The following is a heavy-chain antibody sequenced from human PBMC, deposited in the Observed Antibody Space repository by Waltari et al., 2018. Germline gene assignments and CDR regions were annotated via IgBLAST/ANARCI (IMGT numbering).Heavy chain of an antibody. CDR3: ARDYCDRTNCHGMDV. V-gene: IGHV3-30*04. Sequence: QVQLVESGGGVVQPGRSLRPSCAASDFTFRSYAMHWVRQAPGKGLEWVAVISYNERNIYYVDSVKGRFIISRDNSRKMLYLQMNSLRTEDTAVYYCARDYCDRTNCHGMDVWGQGTTVTVSS. D-gene: IGHD3-22*01. CDR2: ISYNERNI. J-gene: IGHJ6*02. CDR1: DFTFRSYA.